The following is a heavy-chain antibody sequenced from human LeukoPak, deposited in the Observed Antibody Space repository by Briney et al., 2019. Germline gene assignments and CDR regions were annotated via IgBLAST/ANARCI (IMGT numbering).Heavy chain of an antibody. V-gene: IGHV3-30*03. J-gene: IGHJ4*02. CDR1: GFTFSSYG. D-gene: IGHD3-16*01. CDR3: ARGGLYYDYSGTDY. Sequence: PGGSLRLSCAASGFTFSSYGMHWVRQAPGKGLEWVAVISYDGSNKYYADSVKGRFTISRDNSKNTLYLQMNSLRTEDTAVYYCARGGLYYDYSGTDYWGQGTLVTVSS. CDR2: ISYDGSNK.